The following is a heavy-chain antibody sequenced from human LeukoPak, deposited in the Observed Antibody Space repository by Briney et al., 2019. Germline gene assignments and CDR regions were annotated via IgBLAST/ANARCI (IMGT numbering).Heavy chain of an antibody. D-gene: IGHD2-21*02. V-gene: IGHV3-11*01. CDR1: GFTFSDYY. CDR3: ARHLQDPCRGDCYDWFDP. CDR2: ISSSGSSI. J-gene: IGHJ5*02. Sequence: GGSLRLSCAASGFTFSDYYMSWIRQAPGKGLEWVSYISSSGSSIYYAASVKGRFTISRDNAKNSLYMRMTSLSAEDTAVYYCARHLQDPCRGDCYDWFDPWGQGTLDTVSS.